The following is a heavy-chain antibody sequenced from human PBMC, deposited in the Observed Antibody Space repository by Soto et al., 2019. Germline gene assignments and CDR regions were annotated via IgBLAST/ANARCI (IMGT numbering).Heavy chain of an antibody. J-gene: IGHJ6*03. CDR2: ISSSSSTI. V-gene: IGHV3-48*01. CDR1: GFTFSSYS. D-gene: IGHD4-17*01. CDR3: ATHPPPPDSDYGDYVVSVDYYYMDV. Sequence: GGSLRLSCAASGFTFSSYSMNWVRQAPGKGLEWVSYISSSSSTIYYADSVKGRFTISRDNAKNSLYLQMNSLRAEDTAVYYCATHPPPPDSDYGDYVVSVDYYYMDVWGKGTTVTVSS.